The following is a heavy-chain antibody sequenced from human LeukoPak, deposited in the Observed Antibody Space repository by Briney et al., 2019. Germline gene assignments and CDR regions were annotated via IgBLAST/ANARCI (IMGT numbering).Heavy chain of an antibody. CDR3: ARGIDNSSWYNWFDP. CDR1: GGSISGGSYY. J-gene: IGHJ5*02. CDR2: IYTSVST. D-gene: IGHD6-13*01. V-gene: IGHV4-61*02. Sequence: SSQTLSLTCTVSGGSISGGSYYWSWIRQPAGKGLERVGRIYTSVSTNYNPSLKSRVTISVDTSKNQFSLKLSSVTAADTAVYYCARGIDNSSWYNWFDPWGQGTMVTVSS.